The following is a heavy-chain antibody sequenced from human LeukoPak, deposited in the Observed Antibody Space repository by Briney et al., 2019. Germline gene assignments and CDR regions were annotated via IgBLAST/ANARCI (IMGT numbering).Heavy chain of an antibody. CDR1: GFTFSDYY. Sequence: PGGSLRLSCAASGFTFSDYYMSWIRQAPGKGLDWVSYISSSGSTIYYADSVKGRFTISRDNAKNSLYLQMNSLRAEDTAVYYCARDHYIAVYYYYMDVWGKGTTVTVSS. V-gene: IGHV3-11*04. CDR3: ARDHYIAVYYYYMDV. D-gene: IGHD4-11*01. CDR2: ISSSGSTI. J-gene: IGHJ6*03.